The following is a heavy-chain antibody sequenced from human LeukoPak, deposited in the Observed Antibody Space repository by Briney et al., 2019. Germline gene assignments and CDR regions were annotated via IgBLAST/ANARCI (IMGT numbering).Heavy chain of an antibody. D-gene: IGHD1-26*01. J-gene: IGHJ5*02. Sequence: SQTLSLTCTVSGGSISSGGYYWSWIRQPPGKGLEWIGYIYHSGSTYYNPSLKSRVTISVDTSKNQFSLKLSSVTAADTAVYYCARDSGSYNWFDPWGQGTLVTVSS. CDR1: GGSISSGGYY. V-gene: IGHV4-30-2*01. CDR3: ARDSGSYNWFDP. CDR2: IYHSGST.